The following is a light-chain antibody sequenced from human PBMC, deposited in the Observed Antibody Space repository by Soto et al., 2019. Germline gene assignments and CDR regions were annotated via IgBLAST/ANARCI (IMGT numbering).Light chain of an antibody. CDR3: YSYTTSSTYV. J-gene: IGLJ1*01. V-gene: IGLV2-14*01. CDR2: DVS. Sequence: QSVLTQPASVSGSPGQSITISCNGTSSDVGGYNYVSWYQQHPGKAPKVMIYDVSNRPSGVSNRFSGSKSGNTASLTISGLQAEDEADYYCYSYTTSSTYVFGTGTKVTVL. CDR1: SSDVGGYNY.